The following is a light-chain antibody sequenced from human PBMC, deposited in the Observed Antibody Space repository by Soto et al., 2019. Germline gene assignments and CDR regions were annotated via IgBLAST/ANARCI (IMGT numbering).Light chain of an antibody. Sequence: DIQMTQSPSTPSASVGDRVTITCLASQSINNWLAWYQQKPGKAPKFPIYDASNLESGVPSRFSGSASGTEFTLTISSLQPDDFATYYCQQYDNYPLTFGGGTKVDI. CDR1: QSINNW. J-gene: IGKJ4*01. V-gene: IGKV1-5*01. CDR3: QQYDNYPLT. CDR2: DAS.